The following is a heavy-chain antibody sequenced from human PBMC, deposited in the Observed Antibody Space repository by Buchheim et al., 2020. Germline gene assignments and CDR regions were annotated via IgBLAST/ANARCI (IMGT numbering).Heavy chain of an antibody. CDR1: GFTFSDHY. D-gene: IGHD3-16*02. CDR3: ARGSGGVWGSYRDLYYFDY. V-gene: IGHV3-72*01. CDR2: TRNKANSYTT. Sequence: EVQLVESGGGLVQPGGSLRLSCAASGFTFSDHYMDWVRQAPGKGLEWVGRTRNKANSYTTEYAASVKGSFTISRDASKNSLYLQMNSLKTEDTAVYYCARGSGGVWGSYRDLYYFDYWGQGTL. J-gene: IGHJ4*02.